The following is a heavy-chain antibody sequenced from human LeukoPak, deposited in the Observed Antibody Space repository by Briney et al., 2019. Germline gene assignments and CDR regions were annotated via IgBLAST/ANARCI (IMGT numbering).Heavy chain of an antibody. V-gene: IGHV4-34*01. Sequence: SETLSLTCAVYGGSFSGYYWSWIRQPPGKGLEWIGEINHSGSTNYNPSLKSRVTISVDTSKNQFSLKLSSVTAEDTAVYYCARMQGPGIAAAGNDYWGQGTLVTVSS. CDR3: ARMQGPGIAAAGNDY. D-gene: IGHD6-13*01. CDR2: INHSGST. CDR1: GGSFSGYY. J-gene: IGHJ4*02.